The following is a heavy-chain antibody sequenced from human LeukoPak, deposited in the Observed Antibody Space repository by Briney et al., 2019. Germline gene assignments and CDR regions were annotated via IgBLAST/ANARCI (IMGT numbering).Heavy chain of an antibody. CDR1: GGTFSSYA. CDR3: AWGAAAASNRFDP. D-gene: IGHD6-13*01. V-gene: IGHV1-69*06. CDR2: IIPIFGTA. J-gene: IGHJ5*02. Sequence: SVKVSCKASGGTFSSYAISWVRQAPGQGLEWMGGIIPIFGTANYAQKFQGRVTITADKSTSTAYMQLSSLRSEDTAVYYCAWGAAAASNRFDPWGQGTLVTVSS.